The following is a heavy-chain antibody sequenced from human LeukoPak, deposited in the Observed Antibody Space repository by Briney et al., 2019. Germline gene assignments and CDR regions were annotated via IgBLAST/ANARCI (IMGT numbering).Heavy chain of an antibody. CDR1: GGSFSGYY. D-gene: IGHD6-25*01. CDR2: INHSGRT. V-gene: IGHV4-34*01. J-gene: IGHJ6*03. Sequence: PSETLSLTCAVYGGSFSGYYWSRVRQPPGKGLEWIGDINHSGRTNYNPSLKSRVAISVDTSKNQFSLKLRSVTAADPAIDYCARDFSSGSTVYYYYYMDVWGKGTTVTVSS. CDR3: ARDFSSGSTVYYYYYMDV.